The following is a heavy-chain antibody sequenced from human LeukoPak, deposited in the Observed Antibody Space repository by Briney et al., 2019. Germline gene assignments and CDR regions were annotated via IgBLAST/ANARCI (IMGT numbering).Heavy chain of an antibody. Sequence: GGSLRLSCAASGFNFSTYRMSWVRQAPGKGLEWVANIKQDGSEKHYVDSVKGRFTISRDNAKNSLYLQMNSLRAEDTAVYYCARDDMTTMDWVNYYYGSGSYYTGWFDPWGQGTLVTVSS. V-gene: IGHV3-7*01. CDR2: IKQDGSEK. J-gene: IGHJ5*02. D-gene: IGHD3-10*01. CDR3: ARDDMTTMDWVNYYYGSGSYYTGWFDP. CDR1: GFNFSTYR.